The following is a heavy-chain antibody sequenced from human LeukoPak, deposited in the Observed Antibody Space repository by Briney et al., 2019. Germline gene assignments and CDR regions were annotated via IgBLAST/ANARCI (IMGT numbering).Heavy chain of an antibody. Sequence: GGSLRLSCAASGFTFDDYAMHWIRQAPGKGLEWVSLISGDGGSKYYAYSVKGRFTISRNNSKNSLYLQMNSLRTEDTALYYCAKVGYSNYFDYWGQGTLVTVSS. J-gene: IGHJ4*02. CDR1: GFTFDDYA. CDR3: AKVGYSNYFDY. D-gene: IGHD4-11*01. V-gene: IGHV3-43*02. CDR2: ISGDGGSK.